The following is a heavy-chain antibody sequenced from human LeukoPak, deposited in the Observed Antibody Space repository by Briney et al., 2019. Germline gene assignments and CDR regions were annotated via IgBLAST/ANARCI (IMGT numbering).Heavy chain of an antibody. J-gene: IGHJ4*02. CDR3: ARWIQLWFFDY. CDR1: GGSISSSNHY. Sequence: SETLSLTCTVSGGSISSSNHYWGWIRQPPGKGLEWIGSIYYSGSTYYNPSLKSRVTISVDTSKNQFSLKLRSVTAADTAVYYCARWIQLWFFDYRGQGMLVTVSS. CDR2: IYYSGST. D-gene: IGHD5-18*01. V-gene: IGHV4-39*01.